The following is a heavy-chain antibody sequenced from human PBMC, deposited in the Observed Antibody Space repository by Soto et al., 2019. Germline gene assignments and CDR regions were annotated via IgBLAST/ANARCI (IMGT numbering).Heavy chain of an antibody. Sequence: QVQLQESGPGLVKPSETLSLTCTVSGGSISSYYWSWIRQPPGKGLEWIGYIYYSGSTNYNPSLKSRVPISVDTSKNQFSLKLSSVTAADTAVYYCARHYGYPFYGDYDYFDYWGQGTLVTVSS. CDR2: IYYSGST. D-gene: IGHD4-17*01. CDR1: GGSISSYY. V-gene: IGHV4-59*01. CDR3: ARHYGYPFYGDYDYFDY. J-gene: IGHJ4*02.